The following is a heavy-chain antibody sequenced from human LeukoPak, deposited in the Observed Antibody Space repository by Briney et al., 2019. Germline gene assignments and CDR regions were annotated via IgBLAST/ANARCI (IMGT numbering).Heavy chain of an antibody. J-gene: IGHJ5*02. V-gene: IGHV3-30*18. CDR3: AKCAFAGVIVSPLDP. CDR1: GFTFSSYG. Sequence: PGRTLRLSCAASGFTFSSYGMHWVRQAPGKGLEWVGLISYDGSDKYYADSVKGRLTISRDNSRKTLYLQMDSLRIEDTAVYYCAKCAFAGVIVSPLDPWGQGSLVIVSS. CDR2: ISYDGSDK. D-gene: IGHD3-16*02.